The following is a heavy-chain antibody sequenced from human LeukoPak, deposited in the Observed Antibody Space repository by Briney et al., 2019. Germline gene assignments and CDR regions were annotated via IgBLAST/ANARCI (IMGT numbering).Heavy chain of an antibody. D-gene: IGHD1-1*01. Sequence: GGSLTFSCAAYAFTFSSYAMSWHRPAPGKGLEGFTAISGSGGSTYYADSVKGRFTISRDNSKNTLYLQMNSLRAEDTAVYYCAKNVLGKGGAFDIWGQGTMVTVSS. V-gene: IGHV3-23*01. CDR3: AKNVLGKGGAFDI. J-gene: IGHJ3*02. CDR2: ISGSGGST. CDR1: AFTFSSYA.